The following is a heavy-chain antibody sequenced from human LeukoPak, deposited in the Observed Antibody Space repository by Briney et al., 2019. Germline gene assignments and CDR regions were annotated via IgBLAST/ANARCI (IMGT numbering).Heavy chain of an antibody. Sequence: ASVTVSCKSSGFTFTDEYTQWVGQAPGQGLEWMGWINPYSGAINYAQKFQGRVTLTRDTSISTAYMELSRLTSGDTAVYYCARDPKSQLLLDYWGQGTLVTVSS. J-gene: IGHJ4*02. D-gene: IGHD2-2*01. CDR1: GFTFTDEY. V-gene: IGHV1-2*02. CDR3: ARDPKSQLLLDY. CDR2: INPYSGAI.